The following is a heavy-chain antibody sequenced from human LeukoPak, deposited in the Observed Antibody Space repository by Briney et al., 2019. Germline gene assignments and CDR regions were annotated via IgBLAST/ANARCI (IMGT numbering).Heavy chain of an antibody. J-gene: IGHJ5*02. D-gene: IGHD3-10*01. CDR2: INCNSGGT. CDR3: ARVSLWFGEFSWLDP. CDR1: GYTFIDYY. V-gene: IGHV1-2*02. Sequence: ASVKVSCKASGYTFIDYYTHWVRQAPGQGLEWMGYINCNSGGTNFAQKFQGRVTMTRDTSISTAYMELSRLRSDDTAVYYCARVSLWFGEFSWLDPWGQGTLVTVSS.